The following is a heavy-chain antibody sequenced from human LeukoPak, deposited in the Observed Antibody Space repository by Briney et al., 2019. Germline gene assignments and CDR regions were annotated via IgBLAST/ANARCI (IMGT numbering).Heavy chain of an antibody. J-gene: IGHJ5*01. D-gene: IGHD2-21*02. CDR2: IYPGSSET. CDR1: GYIFITHW. Sequence: GESLKISCKGSGYIFITHWIGWVRQMPGKGLEWMGIIYPGSSETTYSPSFQGQVTISADKSTNTAYLQWKSLKASDTAMYYCARGDVVRGVSWFDSWGQGALVTVSS. V-gene: IGHV5-51*01. CDR3: ARGDVVRGVSWFDS.